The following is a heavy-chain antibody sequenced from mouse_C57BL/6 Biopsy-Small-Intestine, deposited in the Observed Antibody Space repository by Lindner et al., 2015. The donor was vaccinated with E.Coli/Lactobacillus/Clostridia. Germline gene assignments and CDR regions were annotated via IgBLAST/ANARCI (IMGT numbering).Heavy chain of an antibody. CDR3: ARGDYYGSEGYFDV. Sequence: VQLQESGAELVRPGSSVKMSCKTSGYSFADYGIHWVKQRPGQGLEWIAYIYIGNGYIEDSANFKGKATLTSDTSSNTAYMQLSSLTSEDSAIYFCARGDYYGSEGYFDVWGTGTTVTVSS. V-gene: IGHV1-58*01. D-gene: IGHD1-1*01. J-gene: IGHJ1*03. CDR2: IYIGNGYI. CDR1: GYSFADYG.